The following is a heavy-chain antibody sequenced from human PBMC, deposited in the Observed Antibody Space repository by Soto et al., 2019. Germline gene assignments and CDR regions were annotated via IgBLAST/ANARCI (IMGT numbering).Heavy chain of an antibody. CDR2: ISVHNGNT. Sequence: SVKVSFKASGYNFINYGITWVRQAPGQGLEWMGRISVHNGNTNYAQKLQGRVTMTTDTSTSTAYMELRSLRSDDTAVYYCVRDLDGSGSYYTDYWGPGTLVTVSS. CDR3: VRDLDGSGSYYTDY. CDR1: GYNFINYG. J-gene: IGHJ4*02. D-gene: IGHD3-10*01. V-gene: IGHV1-18*01.